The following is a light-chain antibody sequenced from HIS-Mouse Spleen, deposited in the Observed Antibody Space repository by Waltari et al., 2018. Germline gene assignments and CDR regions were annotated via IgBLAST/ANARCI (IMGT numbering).Light chain of an antibody. CDR1: KLGDKY. CDR3: QSWDSSTVV. J-gene: IGLJ2*01. CDR2: QDS. V-gene: IGLV3-1*01. Sequence: SYELTQPPSVSVSPGQTASITCSGDKLGDKYACWYQQKPGQSPVLVIYQDSKRPSGIPERFSGSNPGNTATLTISWTQAMEEAAYYGQSWDSSTVVFGGGTKLTVL.